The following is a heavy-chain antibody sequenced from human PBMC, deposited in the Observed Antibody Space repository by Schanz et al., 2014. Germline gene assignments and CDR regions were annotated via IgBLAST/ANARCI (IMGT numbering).Heavy chain of an antibody. CDR2: ISASGGTT. Sequence: EVQLLESGGGLVQPGGSLRLSCAASEFTFSTDAMSWVRQAPGKGLEWLSVISASGGTTYYADSVKGRFTISRDNSKNTLYLQMNSLRAEDTAVYYCARVKYCTITRCYRTETEGIYYMDVWGKGTTVTVSS. D-gene: IGHD2-2*01. CDR1: EFTFSTDA. J-gene: IGHJ6*03. V-gene: IGHV3-23*01. CDR3: ARVKYCTITRCYRTETEGIYYMDV.